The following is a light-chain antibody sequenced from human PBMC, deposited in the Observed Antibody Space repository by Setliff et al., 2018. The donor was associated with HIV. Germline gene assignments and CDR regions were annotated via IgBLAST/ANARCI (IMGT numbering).Light chain of an antibody. CDR2: ISN. J-gene: IGLJ2*01. CDR3: SAWDGSLGAVG. CDR1: NSNIGRNT. Sequence: QSALTQPPSASGTPGQRVTISCSGSNSNIGRNTVSWYQQRPGTAPKLLIYISNQRPSGVPDRFSGSKSGTSASLAISGLQSDDEADYHCSAWDGSLGAVGFGGGTK. V-gene: IGLV1-44*01.